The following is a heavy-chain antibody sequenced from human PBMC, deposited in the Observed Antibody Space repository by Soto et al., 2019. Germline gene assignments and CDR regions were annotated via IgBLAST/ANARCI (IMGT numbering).Heavy chain of an antibody. D-gene: IGHD3-16*02. V-gene: IGHV3-23*01. Sequence: LRLSCAGSGFIFNSYAVSWVPQAPGKGLEWVSSISGGGGSTYYADSVKGRFSISRDNSKNTLYLQRKTQRVEETAVNYCKKLDRLRLIELSLAPFQYWGQGTLVNVSS. CDR1: GFIFNSYA. J-gene: IGHJ4*02. CDR2: ISGGGGST. CDR3: KKLDRLRLIELSLAPFQY.